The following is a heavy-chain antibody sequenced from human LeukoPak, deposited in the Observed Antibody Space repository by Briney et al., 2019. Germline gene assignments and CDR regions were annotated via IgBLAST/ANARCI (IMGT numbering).Heavy chain of an antibody. CDR1: GGSITSSFY. CDR3: ARDGPGIAAAGTSPDYFDY. D-gene: IGHD6-13*01. V-gene: IGHV4-4*02. CDR2: IYHSGST. Sequence: SETLSLTCTFSGGSITSSFYWSWVRQPPGKGLEWIGEIYHSGSTNYNPSLKSRVTISVDKSKNQFSLKLSSVTAADTAVYYCARDGPGIAAAGTSPDYFDYWGQGTLVTVSS. J-gene: IGHJ4*02.